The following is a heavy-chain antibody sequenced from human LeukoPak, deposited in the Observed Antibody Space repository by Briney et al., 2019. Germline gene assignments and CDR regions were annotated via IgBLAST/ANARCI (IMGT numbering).Heavy chain of an antibody. CDR2: ISDDGRNK. J-gene: IGHJ4*02. Sequence: PGGSLRLSCAASGFSFISYGMHWVRQAPGEGLEWVGVISDDGRNKNYADSVKGRFTISRDNSKDTLYLQMNSLRDEDTAVYYCAKRPSDYGDYVTYFDYWGQGTLVTVSS. V-gene: IGHV3-30*18. CDR3: AKRPSDYGDYVTYFDY. CDR1: GFSFISYG. D-gene: IGHD4-17*01.